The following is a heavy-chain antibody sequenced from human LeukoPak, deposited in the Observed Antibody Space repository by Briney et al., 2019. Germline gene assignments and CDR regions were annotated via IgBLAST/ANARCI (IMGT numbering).Heavy chain of an antibody. CDR2: IYYSGST. CDR1: GGSISSYY. J-gene: IGHJ6*02. V-gene: IGHV4-59*01. Sequence: SETLALTCTVSGGSISSYYWSWIRQPPGKGLEWIGYIYYSGSTNYNPSLKSRVTISVDTSKNQFSLKLSSVTAADTAVYYCARDRRVAAAGDYYYYGMDVWGQGTTVTVSS. D-gene: IGHD6-13*01. CDR3: ARDRRVAAAGDYYYYGMDV.